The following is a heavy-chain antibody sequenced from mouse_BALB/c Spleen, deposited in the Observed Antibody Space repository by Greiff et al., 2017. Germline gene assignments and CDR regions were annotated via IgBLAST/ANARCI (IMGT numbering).Heavy chain of an antibody. V-gene: IGHV1-7*01. D-gene: IGHD2-10*02. J-gene: IGHJ2*01. CDR1: GYTFTSYW. Sequence: VKLVESGAELAKPGASVKMSCKASGYTFTSYWMHWVKQRPGQGLEWIGYINPSTGYTEYNQKFKDKATLTADKSSSTAYMQLSSLTSEDSAVYDCARSWVWSEDFDYWGQGTTLTVSS. CDR2: INPSTGYT. CDR3: ARSWVWSEDFDY.